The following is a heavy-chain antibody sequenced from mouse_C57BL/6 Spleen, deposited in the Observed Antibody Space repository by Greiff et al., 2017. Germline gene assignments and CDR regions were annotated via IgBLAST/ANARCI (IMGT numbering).Heavy chain of an antibody. CDR1: GYTFTSYW. V-gene: IGHV1-69*01. D-gene: IGHD2-2*01. CDR3: ARDGNGYDPMAMDY. CDR2: IDPSDSYT. J-gene: IGHJ4*01. Sequence: VQLQQPGAELVMPGASVKLSCKASGYTFTSYWMHWVKQRPGQGLEWIGEIDPSDSYTNYNQKFKGKSTLTVDKSSSTAYMQLSSLTSEGSAVYYCARDGNGYDPMAMDYWGQGTSVTVSS.